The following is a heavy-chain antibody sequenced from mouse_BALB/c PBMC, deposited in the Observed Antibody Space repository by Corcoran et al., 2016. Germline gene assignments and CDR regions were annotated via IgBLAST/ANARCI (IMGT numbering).Heavy chain of an antibody. CDR3: ARAPVDYYAMDY. J-gene: IGHJ4*01. Sequence: QIQLVQSGPELKKPGETVKISCKASGYTFTNYGMNWVKQAPGKGLKWMGWINTYTGEPTYADDFKGRFAFSLETSASTAYLQINNLKNEDTATYFCARAPVDYYAMDYWGQGTSVTVSS. V-gene: IGHV9-3-1*01. CDR1: GYTFTNYG. CDR2: INTYTGEP.